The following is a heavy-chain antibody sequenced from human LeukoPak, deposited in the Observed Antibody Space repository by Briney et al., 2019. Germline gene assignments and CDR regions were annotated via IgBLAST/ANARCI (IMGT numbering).Heavy chain of an antibody. J-gene: IGHJ6*02. CDR2: ISSNGGST. D-gene: IGHD6-13*01. CDR3: ARAAHSSSWYYGMDV. Sequence: GGFLRLSCAASGFTFSSYAMHWVRQAPGKGLEYVSAISSNGGSTYYANSVKGRFTISRDNPKNTLYLQMGSLRAEDMAVYYCARAAHSSSWYYGMDVWGQGTTVTVSS. CDR1: GFTFSSYA. V-gene: IGHV3-64*01.